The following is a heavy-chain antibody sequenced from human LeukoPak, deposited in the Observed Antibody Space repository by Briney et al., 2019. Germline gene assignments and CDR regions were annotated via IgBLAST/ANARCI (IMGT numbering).Heavy chain of an antibody. CDR1: GGSIGTYY. CDR3: ARHIGGGIEDMDV. D-gene: IGHD3-16*02. CDR2: IYVTGST. J-gene: IGHJ6*03. V-gene: IGHV4-59*08. Sequence: SETLSLTCIVSGGSIGTYYWSWIRQSPGKGLEWIGYIYVTGSTRYNPYLQSRVTISVDTSRNQFFLKMSSVTATDTAVYYCARHIGGGIEDMDVWGTGTKVTVSS.